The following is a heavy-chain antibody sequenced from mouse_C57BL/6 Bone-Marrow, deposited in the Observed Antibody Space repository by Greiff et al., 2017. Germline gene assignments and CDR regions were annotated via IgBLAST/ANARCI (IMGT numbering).Heavy chain of an antibody. V-gene: IGHV5-6*01. CDR1: GFTFSSYG. J-gene: IGHJ3*01. CDR2: ISRGGSYT. Sequence: EVKLMESGGDLVKPGGSLKLSCAASGFTFSSYGMSWVSQTPDKRLDWVATISRGGSYTCYPDSVKGRVTISRDTAKNTRNLQMGNLKADDTAMYYCAKLRFAYWGQGTLVTVSA. CDR3: AKLRFAY.